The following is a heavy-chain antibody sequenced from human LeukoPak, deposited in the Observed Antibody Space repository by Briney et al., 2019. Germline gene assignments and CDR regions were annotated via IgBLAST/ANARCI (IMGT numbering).Heavy chain of an antibody. D-gene: IGHD3-10*01. CDR1: GYTFTSYY. CDR3: ARYYYYGSRTGFDP. Sequence: GASVTVSFKSSGYTFTSYYLHWVRQATGQGLEWMGWMNPNSGNTGYAQKFQGRVTMTRNTSISTAYMELSSLRSEDTAVYYCARYYYYGSRTGFDPWGQGTLVTVTS. CDR2: MNPNSGNT. V-gene: IGHV1-8*02. J-gene: IGHJ5*02.